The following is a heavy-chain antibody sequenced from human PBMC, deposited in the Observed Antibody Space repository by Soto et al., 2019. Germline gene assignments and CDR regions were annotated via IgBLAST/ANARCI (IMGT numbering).Heavy chain of an antibody. V-gene: IGHV4-34*01. Sequence: WTWFRQSPEKGLEWIGEVNHSGTTYYNPSLKTRVTISVHTPKNQFSLKMSSVTAADTAVYYCARGIGYCSSINCYSSRRLRFDSWGQGTLVTVSS. CDR2: VNHSGTT. D-gene: IGHD2-2*01. CDR3: ARGIGYCSSINCYSSRRLRFDS. J-gene: IGHJ4*02.